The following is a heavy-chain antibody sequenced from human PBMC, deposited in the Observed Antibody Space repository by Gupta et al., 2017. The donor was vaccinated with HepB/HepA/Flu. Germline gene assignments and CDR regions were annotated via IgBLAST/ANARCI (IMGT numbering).Heavy chain of an antibody. CDR1: GFTFSNHW. J-gene: IGHJ4*02. V-gene: IGHV3-7*01. CDR3: SRTLDD. CDR2: IRKDGSDK. Sequence: EVQLVESGGALVQPGGSLRLSCAASGFTFSNHWMDWVRQAAGKGLEWVANIRKDGSDKYYVDSVKGRFTISRDNAKNSLYLQMNSLRVEDTAVYYCSRTLDDWGQGTLVTVSS.